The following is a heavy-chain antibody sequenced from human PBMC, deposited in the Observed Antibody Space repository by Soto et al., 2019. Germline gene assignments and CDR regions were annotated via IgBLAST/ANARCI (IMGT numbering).Heavy chain of an antibody. V-gene: IGHV4-59*01. J-gene: IGHJ4*02. Sequence: SDTLSLTCTVSVVSIINYDWSWIRQPPGKGLEWIGYISHSGNTNYNPSLKSRVTISVDTSKNRFSLKLSSVTAADTAVYYCARKSSKSDYWGQGTLVTVSS. CDR3: ARKSSKSDY. D-gene: IGHD1-26*01. CDR2: ISHSGNT. CDR1: VVSIINYD.